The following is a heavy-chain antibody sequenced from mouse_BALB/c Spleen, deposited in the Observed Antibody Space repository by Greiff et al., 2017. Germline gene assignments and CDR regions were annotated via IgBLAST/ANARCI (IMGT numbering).Heavy chain of an antibody. J-gene: IGHJ3*01. Sequence: ESGPGLVKPSQSLSLTCSVTGYSITSGYYWNWIRQFPGNKLEWMGYISYDGSNNYNPSLKNRISITRDTSKNQFFLKLNSVTTEDTATYYCARRGNYGGFAYWGQGTLVTVSA. CDR3: ARRGNYGGFAY. CDR2: ISYDGSN. V-gene: IGHV3-6*02. CDR1: GYSITSGYY. D-gene: IGHD2-1*01.